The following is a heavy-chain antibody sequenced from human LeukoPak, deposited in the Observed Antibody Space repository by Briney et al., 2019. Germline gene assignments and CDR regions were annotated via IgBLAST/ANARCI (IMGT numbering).Heavy chain of an antibody. V-gene: IGHV1-8*03. CDR2: MYPNSANT. D-gene: IGHD3-9*01. Sequence: ASVKVSCKASGYTFTTYDINCVRQATGQGLEWMGWMYPNSANTGYAQKFQGRVTITRDTSINTAYMELSSLRSEDTAVYYCARALSNRGLTDWGQGTLVTVSS. CDR3: ARALSNRGLTD. CDR1: GYTFTTYD. J-gene: IGHJ4*02.